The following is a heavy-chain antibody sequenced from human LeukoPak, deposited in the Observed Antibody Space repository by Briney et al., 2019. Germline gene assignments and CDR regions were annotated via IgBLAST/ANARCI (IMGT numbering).Heavy chain of an antibody. Sequence: GGSLRLSCAASGFTFSSYAMSWVRQAPGKGLEWVSAVSSSVGGTYYADSVKGRFTISRDNSKNTLSLQMNSLRGEDTAVYYCATWRDKAAVSWGQGTLVTVSS. CDR1: GFTFSSYA. CDR2: VSSSVGGT. D-gene: IGHD6-13*01. J-gene: IGHJ5*02. CDR3: ATWRDKAAVS. V-gene: IGHV3-23*01.